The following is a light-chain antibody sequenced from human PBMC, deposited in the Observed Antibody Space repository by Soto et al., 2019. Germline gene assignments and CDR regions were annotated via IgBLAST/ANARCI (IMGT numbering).Light chain of an antibody. CDR3: QQYNNWPPEWT. CDR2: GAS. Sequence: EIVLTQSPATLSLSPGERATLSFRASQSVSSYLAWYQHKPGQAPRLLIYGASSRATGIPDRFSGSGSGTDFTLTISSLQSEDFAVYYCQQYNNWPPEWTFGQGTKVDIK. J-gene: IGKJ1*01. V-gene: IGKV3D-15*01. CDR1: QSVSSY.